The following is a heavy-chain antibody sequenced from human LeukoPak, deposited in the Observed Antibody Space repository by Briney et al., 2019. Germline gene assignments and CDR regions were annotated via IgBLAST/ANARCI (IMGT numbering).Heavy chain of an antibody. D-gene: IGHD3-10*01. Sequence: PGGSLRLSCAASGFTFSDYYMSWVRQAPGKGLEWVSVIYSGGSTYYADSVKGRFTISRDNSKNTLYLQMNSLRAEDTAVYYCARDTVGGPQGDYWGQGTLVTVSS. V-gene: IGHV3-53*01. CDR3: ARDTVGGPQGDY. CDR2: IYSGGST. J-gene: IGHJ4*02. CDR1: GFTFSDYY.